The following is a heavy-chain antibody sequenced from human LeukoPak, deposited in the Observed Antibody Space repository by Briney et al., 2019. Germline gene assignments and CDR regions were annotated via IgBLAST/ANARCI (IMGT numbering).Heavy chain of an antibody. J-gene: IGHJ4*02. CDR3: ARKPLSGGYGGTIDY. CDR1: GFTFSTYS. CDR2: ISSNSNYI. V-gene: IGHV3-21*01. D-gene: IGHD5-12*01. Sequence: GGSLRLSCAASGFTFSTYSMNWVRQAPGKGLEWVSSISSNSNYIYYADSEKGRFTISRDNAKNSLWLQMNSLRAEDTAIYYCARKPLSGGYGGTIDYWGQGTLVTVSS.